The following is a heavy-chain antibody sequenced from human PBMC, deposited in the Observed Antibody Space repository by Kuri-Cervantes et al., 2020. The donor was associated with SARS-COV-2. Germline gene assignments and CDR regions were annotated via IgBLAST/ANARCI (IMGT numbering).Heavy chain of an antibody. CDR2: INHSGST. CDR3: ARFAANFPLRFHH. V-gene: IGHV4-34*01. D-gene: IGHD1-7*01. CDR1: GGSFSGYY. Sequence: GSLRLSCAVYGGSFSGYYWSWIRQPPGKGLEWIGEINHSGSTNYNPSLKSRVTVSVDTSKNQFSLKLSSVTAADTAVYYCARFAANFPLRFHHWGQGSRVTVSS. J-gene: IGHJ1*01.